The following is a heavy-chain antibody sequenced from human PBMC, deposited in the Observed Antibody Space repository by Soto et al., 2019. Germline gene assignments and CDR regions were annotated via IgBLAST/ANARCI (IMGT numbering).Heavy chain of an antibody. CDR2: ITWNGANS. J-gene: IGHJ6*02. CDR3: ARETLTFGSALDV. CDR1: GFRFDDYN. V-gene: IGHV3-43*01. D-gene: IGHD3-3*01. Sequence: PGGSLRLSCGASGFRFDDYNIHWVRQAPGKGLEWVSLITWNGANSYYADSVKGRFTISRDGTTKSLSLQMTSLKREDTGLYFCARETLTFGSALDVWGQGTTVTVSS.